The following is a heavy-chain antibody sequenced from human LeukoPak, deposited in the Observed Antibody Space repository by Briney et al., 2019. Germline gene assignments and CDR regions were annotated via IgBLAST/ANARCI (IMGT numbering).Heavy chain of an antibody. D-gene: IGHD3-22*01. Sequence: GASVEVSCKASGYTFTSYGISWVRQAPGQGLELMGWISAYNGNTNYAQELQGRVTMTTETSTSTAFMELRSLRSDDTAVYYCARDLYYYDSSGYWYFDLWGRGTLVTVSS. CDR3: ARDLYYYDSSGYWYFDL. CDR2: ISAYNGNT. CDR1: GYTFTSYG. V-gene: IGHV1-18*01. J-gene: IGHJ2*01.